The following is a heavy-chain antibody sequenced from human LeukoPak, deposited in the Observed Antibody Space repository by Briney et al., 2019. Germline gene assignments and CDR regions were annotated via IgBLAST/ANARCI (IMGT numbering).Heavy chain of an antibody. J-gene: IGHJ4*02. V-gene: IGHV3-48*03. CDR3: AKEAALRD. D-gene: IGHD2-15*01. CDR1: GFIFSTYE. Sequence: GGSLRLSCAASGFIFSTYEMNWVRQAQGKGLEWISYISSSGTTIYYADSVKGRFTISRDNAKNSLFLQMNSLRAEDTAIYYCAKEAALRDWGQGILVTVSS. CDR2: ISSSGTTI.